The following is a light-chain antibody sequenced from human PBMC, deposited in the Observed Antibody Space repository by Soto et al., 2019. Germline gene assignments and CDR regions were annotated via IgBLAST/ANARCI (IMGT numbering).Light chain of an antibody. V-gene: IGKV3-15*01. J-gene: IGKJ5*01. CDR1: QNVSSN. CDR2: GAS. CDR3: QQYNTWPTIT. Sequence: EIVMTQSPATLSVSPGERATLSCRASQNVSSNLAWYQQKPGQAHRLLIYGASTKATGIPARFSGSGSGAEFTLTISSLQSEDFAVYYCQQYNTWPTITFGQGTRLEIK.